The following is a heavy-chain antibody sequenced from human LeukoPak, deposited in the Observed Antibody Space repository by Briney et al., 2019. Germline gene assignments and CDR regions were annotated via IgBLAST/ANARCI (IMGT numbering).Heavy chain of an antibody. V-gene: IGHV3-30*03. CDR1: GFAFSNYG. Sequence: PGGSLILSCAASGFAFSNYGMHWVRQAPGQGLEWVAVISFDGTNKYYADSLKGRFTISRDNSKNTVYLQMNSLRPEDTAVYYCARDGGRATIVRGIIIMSVGDFWGQGALVTVST. CDR2: ISFDGTNK. CDR3: ARDGGRATIVRGIIIMSVGDF. J-gene: IGHJ4*02. D-gene: IGHD3-10*01.